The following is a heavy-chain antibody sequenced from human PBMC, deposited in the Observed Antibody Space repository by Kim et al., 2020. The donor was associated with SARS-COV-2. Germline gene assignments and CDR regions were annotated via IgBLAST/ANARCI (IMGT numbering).Heavy chain of an antibody. CDR1: GYSFTSYW. CDR3: ARLAAMMDSSSWYGHHEYYFDY. D-gene: IGHD6-13*01. CDR2: IDPSDSYT. V-gene: IGHV5-10-1*01. J-gene: IGHJ4*02. Sequence: GESLKISCKGSGYSFTSYWISWVRQMPGKGLEWMGRIDPSDSYTNYSPSFQGHVTISADKSISTAYLQWSSLKASDTAMYYCARLAAMMDSSSWYGHHEYYFDYWGQGTLVTVSS.